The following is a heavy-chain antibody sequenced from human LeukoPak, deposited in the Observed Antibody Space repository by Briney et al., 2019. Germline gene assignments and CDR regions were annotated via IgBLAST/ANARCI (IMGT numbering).Heavy chain of an antibody. CDR2: ITSESNYI. J-gene: IGHJ4*02. CDR1: GFTFSGYA. Sequence: GGSLRLSCAASGFTFSGYAMHWVRQAPGKGLEWVSSITSESNYIDYAASVRGRFTISRDNAKNSLFLQMNSLRAEDTAVYYCARETYCTDGGCYLNYFDFWGQGTLVSVSS. D-gene: IGHD2-8*01. CDR3: ARETYCTDGGCYLNYFDF. V-gene: IGHV3-21*01.